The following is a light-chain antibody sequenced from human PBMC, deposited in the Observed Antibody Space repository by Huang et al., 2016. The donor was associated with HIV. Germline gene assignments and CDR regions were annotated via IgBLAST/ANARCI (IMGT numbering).Light chain of an antibody. CDR2: WAS. V-gene: IGKV4-1*01. Sequence: DIVMTQSPDSLAVSLVERATINCKSSQSVLYRSNNKNYLAWYQQKPGQPPKLLIYWASTRESGVPDRVTGSGSGTDFSLTISSLQAEDVAVYYCQQYDTSPWTFGQGTKVEIK. CDR3: QQYDTSPWT. CDR1: QSVLYRSNNKNY. J-gene: IGKJ1*01.